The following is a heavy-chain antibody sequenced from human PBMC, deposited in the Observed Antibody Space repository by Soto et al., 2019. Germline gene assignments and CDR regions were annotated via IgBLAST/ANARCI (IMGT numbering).Heavy chain of an antibody. CDR1: GFTFSSYG. J-gene: IGHJ4*02. Sequence: PGGSLRLSCAASGFTFSSYGMHWVRQAPGKGLEWVAVIWYDGSNKYYADSVKGRFTISRDNSKNTLYPQLNSLRPEDTAVYYCAVYGYGVSAAAYWGQGTLVTVSS. CDR2: IWYDGSNK. D-gene: IGHD4-17*01. CDR3: AVYGYGVSAAAY. V-gene: IGHV3-33*01.